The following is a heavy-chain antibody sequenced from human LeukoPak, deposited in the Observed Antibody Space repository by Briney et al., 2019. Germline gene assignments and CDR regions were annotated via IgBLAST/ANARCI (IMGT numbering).Heavy chain of an antibody. CDR2: VCKSGGST. Sequence: PGGSLRLSCAGSGFTFSNFAMSWVRQAPGRGLEWVSAVCKSGGSTFYADSVRGRFTISRDNSMNTLFLQMNSLRAEDTAVYYCAKDLESAYDCAGHYSPFDSWAQGTLVTVSS. CDR3: AKDLESAYDCAGHYSPFDS. V-gene: IGHV3-23*01. J-gene: IGHJ4*02. CDR1: GFTFSNFA. D-gene: IGHD3-22*01.